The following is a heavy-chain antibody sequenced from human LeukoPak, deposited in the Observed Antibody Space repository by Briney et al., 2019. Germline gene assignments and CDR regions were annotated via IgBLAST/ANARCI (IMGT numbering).Heavy chain of an antibody. CDR1: GGSISTYY. Sequence: PSETLSLTCTVSGGSISTYYWSWVRQPPGKGLEWIGYIYYSGSTNYSPSLQSRVTISVDTSRNQFSLRLSSVTAADTAMYYCARPGTKTNGFDYWGQGTLVTVSS. V-gene: IGHV4-59*01. CDR2: IYYSGST. CDR3: ARPGTKTNGFDY. J-gene: IGHJ4*02. D-gene: IGHD2-8*01.